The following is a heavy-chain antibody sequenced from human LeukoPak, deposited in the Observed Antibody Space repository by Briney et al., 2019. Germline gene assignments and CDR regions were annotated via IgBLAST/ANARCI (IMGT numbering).Heavy chain of an antibody. J-gene: IGHJ5*02. V-gene: IGHV7-4-1*02. D-gene: IGHD2-2*01. CDR1: GYTFTSYA. CDR2: INTNTGNP. Sequence: GASVKVSCKASGYTFTSYAMNWVRQAPGQGLEWMGWINTNTGNPTYAQGFTGRFVFSLDTSVSTAYLQISSLKAEDTAVYYCARGVVPAAPEDWFDPWGQGTLVTVSS. CDR3: ARGVVPAAPEDWFDP.